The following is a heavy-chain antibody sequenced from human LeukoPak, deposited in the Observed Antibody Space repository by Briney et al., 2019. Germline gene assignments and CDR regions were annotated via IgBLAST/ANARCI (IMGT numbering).Heavy chain of an antibody. CDR3: AREPDYYYGSGSYYNGIYNWFDP. J-gene: IGHJ5*02. V-gene: IGHV4-61*02. CDR1: GGSISSGSYY. Sequence: SETLSLTCTVSGGSISSGSYYWSWIRQPAGKGLEWIGRIYTSGSTNYNPSLKSRVTISVDTSKNQFSLKLSSVTAADTAVYYCAREPDYYYGSGSYYNGIYNWFDPWGQGTLVTVSS. CDR2: IYTSGST. D-gene: IGHD3-10*01.